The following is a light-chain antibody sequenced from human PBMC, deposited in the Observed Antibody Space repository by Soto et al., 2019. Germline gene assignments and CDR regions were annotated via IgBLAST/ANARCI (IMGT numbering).Light chain of an antibody. Sequence: DIHLTQSPSFLSASVGDRVTITCRPSQAVPHNMAWSQQNPGKPPKLLIYEESTLHSGVPSRFSGRKSGTQFTLTIDSLQPEDFATYDCQQVKTYPRTFGGGTKVEIK. V-gene: IGKV1-9*01. CDR2: EES. J-gene: IGKJ4*01. CDR3: QQVKTYPRT. CDR1: QAVPHN.